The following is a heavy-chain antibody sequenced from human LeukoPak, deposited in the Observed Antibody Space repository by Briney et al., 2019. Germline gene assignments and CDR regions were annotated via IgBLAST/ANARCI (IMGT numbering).Heavy chain of an antibody. CDR2: IHHSGST. D-gene: IGHD6-13*01. J-gene: IGHJ5*02. Sequence: SETLSLTCAVYGGSFSGYYWSWIRQPPGKGLEWIGEIHHSGSTNYNPSLKSRVTISVDTSKKQFSLKLSSVTAADTAIYYCARKGGGQLVNTRRWFDPWGQGTLVTVSS. V-gene: IGHV4-34*01. CDR1: GGSFSGYY. CDR3: ARKGGGQLVNTRRWFDP.